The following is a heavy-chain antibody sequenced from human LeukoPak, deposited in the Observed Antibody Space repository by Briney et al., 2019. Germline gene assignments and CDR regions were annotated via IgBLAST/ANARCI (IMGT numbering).Heavy chain of an antibody. CDR1: GGSISSSSYY. D-gene: IGHD3-22*01. J-gene: IGHJ3*02. CDR2: IYYSGST. V-gene: IGHV4-39*01. Sequence: PSETLSLTCTVSGGSISSSSYYWGWIRQPPGKGLEWIGSIYYSGSTYYNPSLKSRVTISVDTSKNQFSLKLSSVTAADTAVYYCARGNYYDSSGYYPLADAFDIWGQGTTVTVSS. CDR3: ARGNYYDSSGYYPLADAFDI.